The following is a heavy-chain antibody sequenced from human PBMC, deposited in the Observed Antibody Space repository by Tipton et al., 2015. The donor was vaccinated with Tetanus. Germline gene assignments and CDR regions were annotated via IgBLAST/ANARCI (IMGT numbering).Heavy chain of an antibody. V-gene: IGHV4-59*01. D-gene: IGHD5-18*01. Sequence: TLSLTCTVSGGSISSYYWSWIRQPPGKGLEWIGYIYYSGSTNYNPSLKSRVTISVDTSKNQFSLKLSSVTAADTAVYYCARGRRPGDSGYSYGPHYYYGMDVWGQGTTVTVSS. CDR1: GGSISSYY. CDR3: ARGRRPGDSGYSYGPHYYYGMDV. J-gene: IGHJ6*02. CDR2: IYYSGST.